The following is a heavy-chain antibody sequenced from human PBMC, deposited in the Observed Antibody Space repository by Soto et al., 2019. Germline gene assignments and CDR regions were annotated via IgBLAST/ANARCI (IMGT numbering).Heavy chain of an antibody. Sequence: GESLKISCKGSGYSFTSYWIGWVRQMPGKGLEWMGIIYPSDSDTRDSPSFQGQVTISADKSISTAFLQWTSLKASDTAMYYCARRRSSSMPGDAFDVWGQGTMVTVSS. D-gene: IGHD2-2*01. CDR1: GYSFTSYW. V-gene: IGHV5-51*01. CDR3: ARRRSSSMPGDAFDV. CDR2: IYPSDSDT. J-gene: IGHJ3*01.